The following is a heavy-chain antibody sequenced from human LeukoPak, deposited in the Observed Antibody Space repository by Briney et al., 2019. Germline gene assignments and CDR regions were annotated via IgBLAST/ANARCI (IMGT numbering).Heavy chain of an antibody. D-gene: IGHD6-13*01. CDR1: GFTFDDYG. CDR2: ISWDGTIS. V-gene: IGHV3-43D*03. J-gene: IGHJ4*02. CDR3: AKDKEAAAGTGIFDS. Sequence: GGSLRHSCAASGFTFDDYGMHWVRQAPGKGLEWVSFISWDGTISNYVDSVKGRFIISRDKNSLYLRMNSLRLEDTALYYCAKDKEAAAGTGIFDSWGQGTLVTVSS.